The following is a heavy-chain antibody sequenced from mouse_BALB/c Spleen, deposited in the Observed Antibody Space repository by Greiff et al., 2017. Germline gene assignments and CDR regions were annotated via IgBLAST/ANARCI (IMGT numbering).Heavy chain of an antibody. J-gene: IGHJ4*01. V-gene: IGHV5-6-2*01. D-gene: IGHD5-1*01. CDR1: GFTFSSYY. CDR3: ARHTYDYDVMDY. Sequence: EVQGVESGGGLVKLGGSLKLSCAASGFTFSSYYMSWVRQTPEKRLELVAAINSNGGSTYYPDTVKGRFTISRDNAKNTLYLQMSSLKSEDTALYYCARHTYDYDVMDYWGQGTSVTVSS. CDR2: INSNGGST.